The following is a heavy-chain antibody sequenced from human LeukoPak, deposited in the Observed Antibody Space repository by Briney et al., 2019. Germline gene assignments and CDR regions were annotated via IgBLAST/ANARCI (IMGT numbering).Heavy chain of an antibody. V-gene: IGHV3-74*01. CDR2: INPDGSTT. J-gene: IGHJ4*02. CDR1: GFTFSRYW. CDR3: ARERRYCSGGSCRYFDY. Sequence: GGSLRLSCAASGFTFSRYWIHWVRQAPGKGLEWVSRINPDGSTTTYADSVKGRFTISRDNAKNSLYLQMNSLRAEDTAVYYCARERRYCSGGSCRYFDYWGQGTLVTVSS. D-gene: IGHD2-15*01.